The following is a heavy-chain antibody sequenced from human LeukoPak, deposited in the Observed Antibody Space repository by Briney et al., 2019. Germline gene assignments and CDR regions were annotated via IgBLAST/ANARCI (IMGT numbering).Heavy chain of an antibody. Sequence: GGSLRLSCAASGFTFNTYGMHWVRQAPGKGLEWVAFIRYDGSNKYYADSVKGPFTISRDNTKNTLYLQMNSLRAEDTAVYYCAKDGGSDPDAFDIWGQGTMVTVSS. CDR3: AKDGGSDPDAFDI. D-gene: IGHD2-15*01. CDR2: IRYDGSNK. V-gene: IGHV3-30*02. J-gene: IGHJ3*02. CDR1: GFTFNTYG.